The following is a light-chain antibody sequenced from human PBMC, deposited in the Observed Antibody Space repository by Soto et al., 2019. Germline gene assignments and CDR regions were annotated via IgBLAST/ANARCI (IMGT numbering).Light chain of an antibody. J-gene: IGKJ1*01. CDR1: QAIRTA. CDR3: LLDFRYFWA. CDR2: AAS. V-gene: IGKV1-6*01. Sequence: AIQLTPSPPSLSASVGDRVTITCRASQAIRTALGWYQQKPGKVPKLLIYAASTLQSGVPSRFSGSGSGTDFTLTISSLQPEDFATYYCLLDFRYFWAFGQGTKVDIK.